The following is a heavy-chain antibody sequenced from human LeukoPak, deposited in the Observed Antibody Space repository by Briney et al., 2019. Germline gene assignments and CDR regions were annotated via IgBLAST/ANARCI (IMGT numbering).Heavy chain of an antibody. CDR2: LSFDGSKK. V-gene: IGHV3-30*04. CDR3: ARDECTSCSYYYLYGMDV. Sequence: GGSLRLSCAASGSSFSMYAMHWVRQAPGKGLEWVAALSFDGSKKYYADSVKGRFTVSRDSSRNTLYLHMNSLRAEDTAVYYCARDECTSCSYYYLYGMDVWGQGTTVTVSS. CDR1: GSSFSMYA. J-gene: IGHJ6*02. D-gene: IGHD2-2*01.